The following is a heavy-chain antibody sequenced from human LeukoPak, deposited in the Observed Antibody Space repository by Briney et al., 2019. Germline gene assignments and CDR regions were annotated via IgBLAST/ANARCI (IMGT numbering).Heavy chain of an antibody. Sequence: GGSLRLSCAASGFTFSSYWMSWVRQAPGKGLAWVANIKQDGSEKYYVDSVKGRFTISRDNAKNSLYLQMNSLRAEDTAVYYCARIPPDDFWSGYYGYYFDYWGQGALVTVSS. CDR2: IKQDGSEK. V-gene: IGHV3-7*01. J-gene: IGHJ4*02. CDR1: GFTFSSYW. D-gene: IGHD3-3*01. CDR3: ARIPPDDFWSGYYGYYFDY.